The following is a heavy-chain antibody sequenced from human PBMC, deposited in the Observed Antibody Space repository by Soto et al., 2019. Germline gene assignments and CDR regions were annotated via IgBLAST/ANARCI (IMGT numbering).Heavy chain of an antibody. CDR1: GFTFSSYG. Sequence: LGLSCAASGFTFSSYGMHWVRQAPGKGLEWVAVISYDGSNKYYADSVKGRFTISRDNSKNTLYLQMNSLRAEDTAVYYCAKNAGQYCSGGSCYVSGMDVWGQGTTVTVSS. V-gene: IGHV3-30*18. CDR3: AKNAGQYCSGGSCYVSGMDV. CDR2: ISYDGSNK. J-gene: IGHJ6*02. D-gene: IGHD2-15*01.